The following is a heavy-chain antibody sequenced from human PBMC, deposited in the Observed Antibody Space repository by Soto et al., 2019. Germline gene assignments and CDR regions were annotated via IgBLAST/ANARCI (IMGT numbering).Heavy chain of an antibody. CDR2: IIPIIGTA. Sequence: QVQLVQSGAEVKKPGSSVKVSCKASGGTFSSYAISWVRQAPGQGLEWMGGIIPIIGTANYAQKLQGRVTMTADDTTSTAYMELGSLRSEDTAVYYRARDGAGLRVLEGSGRRASYYYGMDVWGQGTTVTVSS. V-gene: IGHV1-69*01. D-gene: IGHD3-3*01. CDR3: ARDGAGLRVLEGSGRRASYYYGMDV. CDR1: GGTFSSYA. J-gene: IGHJ6*02.